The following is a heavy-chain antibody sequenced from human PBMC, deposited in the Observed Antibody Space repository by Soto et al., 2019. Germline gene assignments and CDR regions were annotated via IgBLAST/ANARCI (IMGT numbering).Heavy chain of an antibody. CDR2: INPDNGHT. D-gene: IGHD2-8*02. J-gene: IGHJ3*01. V-gene: IGHV1-3*01. CDR3: ARDILSVGPRAHEAVDV. CDR1: GFTCSDNL. Sequence: QVQLVQSGAEVRKPGASVNISCRASGFTCSDNLINWVRQVPGQSLEWMGWINPDNGHTKYPQTFQGRVTISRNSSASIVYVEVSDLTSEDTAVLYCARDILSVGPRAHEAVDVWGQGTMVTVSS.